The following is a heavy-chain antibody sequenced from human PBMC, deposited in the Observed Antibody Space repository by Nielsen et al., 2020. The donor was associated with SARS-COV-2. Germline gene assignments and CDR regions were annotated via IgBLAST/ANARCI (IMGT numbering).Heavy chain of an antibody. CDR3: ARRHMIPFGAGTYHFDF. CDR2: IYPGDSET. J-gene: IGHJ4*02. D-gene: IGHD3-16*01. Sequence: GESLKISCEASGYSFSSYWIAWVRQRPGKGLEWMGIIYPGDSETKHSPSFQGQVTMSVDKSLRTAYLQWRTLKASDTAMYYCARRHMIPFGAGTYHFDFWGQGTLVTVSS. V-gene: IGHV5-51*01. CDR1: GYSFSSYW.